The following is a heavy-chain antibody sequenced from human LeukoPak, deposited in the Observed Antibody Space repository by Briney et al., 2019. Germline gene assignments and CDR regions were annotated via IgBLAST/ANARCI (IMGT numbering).Heavy chain of an antibody. D-gene: IGHD4-17*01. CDR3: ARDVMTTVTYKAAGFFDY. J-gene: IGHJ4*02. CDR1: GGSISSGGYY. CDR2: IYYSGST. Sequence: SETLSLTCTVSGGSISSGGYYWSWIRQHPGKGLAWIGYIYYSGSTYYNPSLKSRVTISVDTSKNQFSLKLSSVTAADTAVYYCARDVMTTVTYKAAGFFDYWGQGTLVTVSS. V-gene: IGHV4-31*03.